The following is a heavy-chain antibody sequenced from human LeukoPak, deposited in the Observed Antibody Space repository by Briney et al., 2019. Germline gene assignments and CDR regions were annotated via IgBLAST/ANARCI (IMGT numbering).Heavy chain of an antibody. D-gene: IGHD3-10*01. CDR2: IWYDGSNK. CDR1: GFTFSSNG. J-gene: IGHJ6*02. Sequence: GGSLRLSCAASGFTFSSNGMHWVRQVPGKGLEWVAVIWYDGSNKYYADSVKGRFTISRDNSKDTLYLQMNSLRAEDTAVYYCARETYYYGSGSYYRYYYYGMDVWGQGTTVTVSS. CDR3: ARETYYYGSGSYYRYYYYGMDV. V-gene: IGHV3-33*01.